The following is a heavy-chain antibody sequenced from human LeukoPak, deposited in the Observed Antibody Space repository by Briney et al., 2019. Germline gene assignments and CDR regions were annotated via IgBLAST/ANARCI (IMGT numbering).Heavy chain of an antibody. V-gene: IGHV4-4*07. CDR2: IYTSGST. CDR3: ARDVYKYDSSGSRAFDI. D-gene: IGHD3-22*01. J-gene: IGHJ3*02. Sequence: PSETLSLTCTVSGGAISSNYWSWIRQPAGKRLEWIGQIYTSGSTNYNPSLKRRVTISVDTSKNQFSLKLSSVTAADTAVYYCARDVYKYDSSGSRAFDIWGQGTMVTVSS. CDR1: GGAISSNY.